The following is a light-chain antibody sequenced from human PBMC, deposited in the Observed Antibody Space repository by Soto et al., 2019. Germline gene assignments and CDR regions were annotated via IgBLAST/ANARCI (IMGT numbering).Light chain of an antibody. CDR1: QNVIHDSNSKNF. Sequence: DIVLTQSPDSLAVSLGERATINCKSSQNVIHDSNSKNFLAWYQQKPGQPPKLLMYWASTRESGVPDRFSGSGSGTDFTLTISSLQAEDVAVYYGQQYHTPPLTFGGGTKVEIK. J-gene: IGKJ4*01. V-gene: IGKV4-1*01. CDR3: QQYHTPPLT. CDR2: WAS.